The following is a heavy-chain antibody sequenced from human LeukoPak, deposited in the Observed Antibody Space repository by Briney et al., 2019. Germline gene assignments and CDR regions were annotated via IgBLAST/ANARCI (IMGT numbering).Heavy chain of an antibody. CDR2: INHSGST. CDR1: GGSFSGYY. D-gene: IGHD3-10*01. CDR3: ARGARLWFGELLQPRYYYGMDV. V-gene: IGHV4-34*01. Sequence: SETLSLTCAVYGGSFSGYYWSWIRQPPGKGLEWIGEINHSGSTNYNPSLKSRVTISVDTSKSQFSLKLSSVTAADTAVYYCARGARLWFGELLQPRYYYGMDVWGQGTTVTVSS. J-gene: IGHJ6*02.